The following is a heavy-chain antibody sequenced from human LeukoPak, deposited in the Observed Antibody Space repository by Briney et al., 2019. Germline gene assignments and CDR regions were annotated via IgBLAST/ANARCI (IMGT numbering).Heavy chain of an antibody. CDR1: GGSISSSSYY. Sequence: SETLSLTCTVSGGSISSSSYYWGWIRQPPGKGLEWIGSIYYSGSTYYNPSLKSRGTISVDTCKNQFSLKLSSVTAADTAAYYCAREKLGYCSSTSCYTGPGDYWGQGTLVTVSS. V-gene: IGHV4-39*07. CDR3: AREKLGYCSSTSCYTGPGDY. CDR2: IYYSGST. D-gene: IGHD2-2*02. J-gene: IGHJ4*02.